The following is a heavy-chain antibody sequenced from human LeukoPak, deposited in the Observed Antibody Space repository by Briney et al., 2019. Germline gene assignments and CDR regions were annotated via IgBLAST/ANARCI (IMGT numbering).Heavy chain of an antibody. CDR1: GGSITNLDYY. V-gene: IGHV4-61*02. CDR3: ARIYGLYQEAMDV. J-gene: IGHJ6*02. Sequence: PAETLSLTCTVSGGSITNLDYYWTWIRQPAGKGLEWIGRIYTSGSTNYNPSLKSRVTISVDTSKNQFSLRLTSVTAADTAVYYCARIYGLYQEAMDVWGPGITVTVSS. D-gene: IGHD3-16*02. CDR2: IYTSGST.